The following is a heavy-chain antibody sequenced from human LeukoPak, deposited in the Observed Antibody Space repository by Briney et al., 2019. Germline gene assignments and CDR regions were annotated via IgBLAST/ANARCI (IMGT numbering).Heavy chain of an antibody. CDR3: ARDLSLYYDFWSGADFDY. V-gene: IGHV3-74*01. CDR1: GFTFSSYA. CDR2: INTDGSST. J-gene: IGHJ4*02. D-gene: IGHD3-3*01. Sequence: GGSLRLSCAASGFTFSSYAMSWVRQAPGKGLEWVSRINTDGSSTSYADSVKGRFTISRDNAKNTLYLQMNSLRAEDTAVYYCARDLSLYYDFWSGADFDYWGQGTLVTVSS.